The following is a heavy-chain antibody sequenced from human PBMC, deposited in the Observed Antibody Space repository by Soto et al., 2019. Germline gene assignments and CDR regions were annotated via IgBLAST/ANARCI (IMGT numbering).Heavy chain of an antibody. CDR1: GGSISSYY. D-gene: IGHD3-22*01. CDR2: IYYSGST. Sequence: PSEPLSLTCTVSGGSISSYYWSWIRQPPGKGLEWIGYIYYSGSTNYNPSLKSRVTISVDTSKNQFSLKLSSVTAADTAVYYCARVGYYDSSGYYPGDYWGQGSLVTVS. V-gene: IGHV4-59*01. CDR3: ARVGYYDSSGYYPGDY. J-gene: IGHJ4*02.